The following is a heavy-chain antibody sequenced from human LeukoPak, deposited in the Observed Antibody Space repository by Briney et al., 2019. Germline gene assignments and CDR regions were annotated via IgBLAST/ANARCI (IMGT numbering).Heavy chain of an antibody. CDR3: AKDYDLSVAGFFDF. CDR1: GFTFDDYG. J-gene: IGHJ4*02. V-gene: IGHV3-20*04. CDR2: INWNGDST. D-gene: IGHD6-19*01. Sequence: PGGSLRLSCAASGFTFDDYGMSWVRQAPGKGLEWVSGINWNGDSTGYADSVKGRFTISRDDAKKSLYLQMNSLRAEDTALYYCAKDYDLSVAGFFDFWGQGTLVTVSS.